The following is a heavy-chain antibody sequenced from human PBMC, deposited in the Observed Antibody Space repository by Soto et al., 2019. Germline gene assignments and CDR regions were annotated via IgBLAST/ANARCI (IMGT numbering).Heavy chain of an antibody. J-gene: IGHJ5*02. Sequence: SETLSLTCTVSGGSISSTDYFWSWIRQPPGKGLEWIGYIFYSGTTYSNPSLNSRVTISIDTSKNQSSLKLSSVTAADTAVYYCARERRGGYWFDPWGQGTLVTVSS. CDR1: GGSISSTDYF. CDR3: ARERRGGYWFDP. V-gene: IGHV4-30-4*01. CDR2: IFYSGTT.